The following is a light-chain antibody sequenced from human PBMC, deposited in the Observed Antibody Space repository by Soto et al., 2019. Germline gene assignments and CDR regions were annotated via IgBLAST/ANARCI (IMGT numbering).Light chain of an antibody. CDR2: GAS. Sequence: EIALTQSPATLSLSPGARAPLSCRASQSVSRYLAWYQQKPGQAPRLLIYGASTRATGIPARFRGGGSGTEFTLTISSLQSEDSAVYYCQQYHKWPPITFGQGTRLEIK. CDR1: QSVSRY. V-gene: IGKV3-15*01. CDR3: QQYHKWPPIT. J-gene: IGKJ5*01.